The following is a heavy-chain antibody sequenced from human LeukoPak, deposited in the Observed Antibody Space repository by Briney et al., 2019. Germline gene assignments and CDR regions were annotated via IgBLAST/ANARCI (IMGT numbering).Heavy chain of an antibody. CDR2: IIPIFGTA. CDR1: GGTFSSYA. J-gene: IGHJ4*02. CDR3: ARDGFALLRRAWFDY. Sequence: ASVKVSCKASGGTFSSYAISWVRRAPGQGLEWMGGIIPIFGTANYAQKFQGRVTITADESTSTAYMELSSLRSEDTAVYYCARDGFALLRRAWFDYWGQGTLVTVSS. D-gene: IGHD2-15*01. V-gene: IGHV1-69*13.